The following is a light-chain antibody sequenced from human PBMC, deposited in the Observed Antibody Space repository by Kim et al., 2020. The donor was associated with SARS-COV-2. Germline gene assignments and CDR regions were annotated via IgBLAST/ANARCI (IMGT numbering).Light chain of an antibody. V-gene: IGKV1-27*01. CDR2: AAS. CDR3: QKYNSAPWT. CDR1: QDISNY. Sequence: ASGGERVTITWRASQDISNYLAWYQQKPGKVPKLLIYAASALQLGVPSRFSGSGSGTDFTLTVTSLQPEDVATYYCQKYNSAPWTFGQGTKVDIK. J-gene: IGKJ1*01.